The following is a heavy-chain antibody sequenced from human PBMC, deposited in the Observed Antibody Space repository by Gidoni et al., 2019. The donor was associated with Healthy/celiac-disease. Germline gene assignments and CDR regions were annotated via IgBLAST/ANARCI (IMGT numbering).Heavy chain of an antibody. V-gene: IGHV1-24*01. Sequence: QVQLVQSGAEVKKPGASVKVSCKVSGYTLTELSMRWVRPAPGKGLEWMGGFDPEDGETIYAQKFQGRVTMTEDTSIDTAYMELSSLRSEDTAVYYCATAPIRYRTGDGIGTLDYWGQGTLVTVSS. J-gene: IGHJ4*02. D-gene: IGHD7-27*01. CDR1: GYTLTELS. CDR3: ATAPIRYRTGDGIGTLDY. CDR2: FDPEDGET.